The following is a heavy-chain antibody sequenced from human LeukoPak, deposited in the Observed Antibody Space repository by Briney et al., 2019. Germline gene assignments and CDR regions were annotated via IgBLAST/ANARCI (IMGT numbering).Heavy chain of an antibody. Sequence: GGSLRLSCAASGFTFSSYGMHWVRQAPGKGLEWVAVISYDGSNKYYADSVKGRFTISRDNSKNTLYLQMNSLRAEDTAVYYCAKDRPIYGSGSSLDYWGQGTLVTVSS. V-gene: IGHV3-30*18. J-gene: IGHJ4*02. D-gene: IGHD3-10*01. CDR2: ISYDGSNK. CDR1: GFTFSSYG. CDR3: AKDRPIYGSGSSLDY.